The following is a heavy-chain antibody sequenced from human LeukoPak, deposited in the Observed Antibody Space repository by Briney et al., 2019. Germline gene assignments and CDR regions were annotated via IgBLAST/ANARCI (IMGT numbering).Heavy chain of an antibody. CDR2: INPNSGGT. CDR1: GYTFTGYY. V-gene: IGHV1-2*06. D-gene: IGHD7-27*01. CDR3: ARPYAGRTGGLGYYYYMDV. J-gene: IGHJ6*03. Sequence: GASVKVSCKASGYTFTGYYMHWVRQAPGQGLEWMGRINPNSGGTNYAQKFQGRVTMTRDTSISTAYMELRRLRSDDTAVYYCARPYAGRTGGLGYYYYMDVWGKGTTVTVSS.